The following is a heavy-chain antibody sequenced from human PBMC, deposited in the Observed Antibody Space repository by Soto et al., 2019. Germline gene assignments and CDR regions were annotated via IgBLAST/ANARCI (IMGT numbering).Heavy chain of an antibody. D-gene: IGHD3-3*01. Sequence: GESLKISCKGSGYSFTSYWIGWVRQMPGKGLEWMGIIYPGDSDTRYSPSFQGQVTISADKSISTAYLQWSSLKASDTAMYYCARRGRGDFWSGYYTGSGAYNWFDPWGQGPLVTVAS. V-gene: IGHV5-51*01. J-gene: IGHJ5*02. CDR3: ARRGRGDFWSGYYTGSGAYNWFDP. CDR2: IYPGDSDT. CDR1: GYSFTSYW.